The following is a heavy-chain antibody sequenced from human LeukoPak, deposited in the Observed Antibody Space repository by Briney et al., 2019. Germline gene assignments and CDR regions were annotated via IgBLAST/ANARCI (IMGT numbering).Heavy chain of an antibody. CDR3: WLELLILGDY. D-gene: IGHD2-15*01. CDR2: ISYDGSNK. J-gene: IGHJ4*02. CDR1: GFTFSSYG. Sequence: GGSLRLSCAASGFTFSSYGMHWVRQAPGKGLEWVAVISYDGSNKYYADSVKGRFTISRDNSKNTLYLQMNSLRAEDTAVYYCWLELLILGDYWGQGTLVTVSS. V-gene: IGHV3-30*03.